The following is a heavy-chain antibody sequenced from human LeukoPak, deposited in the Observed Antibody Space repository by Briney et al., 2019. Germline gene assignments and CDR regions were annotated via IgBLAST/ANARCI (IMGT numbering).Heavy chain of an antibody. CDR3: AKAPKLLWFGELLGYFDY. CDR1: GFTFSSYA. Sequence: PGGSLRLSCAASGFTFSSYAMSWVRQAPGKGLEWVSAISGSGGSTYYADSVKGRFTISRDNSKNTLYLQMNSLRAEDTAVYYCAKAPKLLWFGELLGYFDYWGQGTLVTVSS. J-gene: IGHJ4*02. D-gene: IGHD3-10*01. CDR2: ISGSGGST. V-gene: IGHV3-23*01.